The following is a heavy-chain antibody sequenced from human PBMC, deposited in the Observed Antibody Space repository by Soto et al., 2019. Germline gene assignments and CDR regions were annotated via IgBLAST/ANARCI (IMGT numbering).Heavy chain of an antibody. CDR1: GFTFSNAW. V-gene: IGHV3-15*01. CDR3: TTTMVRGNYYFDY. Sequence: LRLSCSASGFTFSNAWMSWVRQAPGKGLEWVGRIKSKTDGGTTDYAAPVKGRFTISRDDSKNTLYLQVNSLKTEDTAVYYCTTTMVRGNYYFDYWGQGTLVTVSS. D-gene: IGHD3-10*01. J-gene: IGHJ4*02. CDR2: IKSKTDGGTT.